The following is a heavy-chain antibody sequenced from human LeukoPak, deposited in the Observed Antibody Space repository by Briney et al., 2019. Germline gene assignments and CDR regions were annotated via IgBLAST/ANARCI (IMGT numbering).Heavy chain of an antibody. CDR1: GFTFSSYE. CDR2: ISSSGSTI. Sequence: PGGSLGLSCAASGFTFSSYEMNWVRQAPGKGLEWVSYISSSGSTIYYADSVKGRFTISRDNAKNSLYLQMNSLRAEDTAVYYCARDSWTDYYGSGSPSDGMDVWGQGTTVTVSS. V-gene: IGHV3-48*03. D-gene: IGHD3-10*01. CDR3: ARDSWTDYYGSGSPSDGMDV. J-gene: IGHJ6*02.